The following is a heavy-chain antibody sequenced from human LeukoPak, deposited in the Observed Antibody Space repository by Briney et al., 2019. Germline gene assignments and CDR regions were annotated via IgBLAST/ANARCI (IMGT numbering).Heavy chain of an antibody. Sequence: SVKVSCKASGGTFSSYAISWVRQAPGQGLEWMGRIIPILGIANYAQKFQGRVTITADKSTSTAYMELSSLRSEDTAVYYCARDKLGLLPFDYWGQGTLVTVSS. J-gene: IGHJ4*02. D-gene: IGHD2-21*01. CDR2: IIPILGIA. CDR3: ARDKLGLLPFDY. V-gene: IGHV1-69*04. CDR1: GGTFSSYA.